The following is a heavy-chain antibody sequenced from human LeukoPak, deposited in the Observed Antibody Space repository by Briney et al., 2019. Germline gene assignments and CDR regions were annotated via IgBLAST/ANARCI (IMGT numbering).Heavy chain of an antibody. Sequence: ASVKVSCKASGYTFTSYDINWVRQATGQGLEWMGWMNPNSGNTGYAQKLQGRVTMTTDTSTSTAYMELRSLRSDDTAVYYCARDRGGEMATITGYFDYWGQGTLVTVSS. CDR3: ARDRGGEMATITGYFDY. V-gene: IGHV1-8*01. CDR2: MNPNSGNT. J-gene: IGHJ4*02. D-gene: IGHD5-24*01. CDR1: GYTFTSYD.